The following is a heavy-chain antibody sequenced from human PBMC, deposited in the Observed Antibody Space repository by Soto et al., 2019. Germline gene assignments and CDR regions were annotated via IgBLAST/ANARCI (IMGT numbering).Heavy chain of an antibody. CDR2: ISGSGGST. CDR3: AKDSSSGVTPYYFDY. Sequence: GGSLRLSCAASGFTFSSYVMSWVRQAPGKGLEWVSAISGSGGSTYYADSAKGRFTISRDNSKNTLYLQMSSLRAEDTAVYYCAKDSSSGVTPYYFDYWGQGTLVTVSS. J-gene: IGHJ4*02. CDR1: GFTFSSYV. V-gene: IGHV3-23*01. D-gene: IGHD3-10*01.